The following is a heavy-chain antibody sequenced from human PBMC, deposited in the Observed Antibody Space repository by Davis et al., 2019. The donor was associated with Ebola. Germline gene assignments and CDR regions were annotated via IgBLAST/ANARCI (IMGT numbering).Heavy chain of an antibody. CDR2: INAGNGNT. CDR1: GYTFTSYA. Sequence: ASVKVSCKASGYTFTSYAMHWVRQAPGQRLEWMGWINAGNGNTKYSQKFQGRVTITRDTSASTAYMELSSLRSEDTAVYYCARDQSCSGGSCYDYFYYYGMDVWGKGTTVTVSS. J-gene: IGHJ6*04. V-gene: IGHV1-3*01. D-gene: IGHD2-15*01. CDR3: ARDQSCSGGSCYDYFYYYGMDV.